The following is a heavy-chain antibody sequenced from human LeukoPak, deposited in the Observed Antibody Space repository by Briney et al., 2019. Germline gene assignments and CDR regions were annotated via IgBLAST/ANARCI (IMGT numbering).Heavy chain of an antibody. Sequence: SETLSLTCAVYGGSFSGYYWSWLRQPPGKGLEWIGEINHSGSTNYNPSLKSRVTISVDTSKNQFSLKLSSVTAADTAVYYCARVAYSSGHDYWGQGTLVTVSS. CDR3: ARVAYSSGHDY. J-gene: IGHJ4*02. CDR2: INHSGST. V-gene: IGHV4-34*01. CDR1: GGSFSGYY. D-gene: IGHD6-19*01.